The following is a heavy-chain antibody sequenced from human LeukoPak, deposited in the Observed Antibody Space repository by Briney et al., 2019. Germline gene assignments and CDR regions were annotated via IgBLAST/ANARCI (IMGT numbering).Heavy chain of an antibody. V-gene: IGHV3-7*01. Sequence: GGSLRLSCAASGFTFSNYWMAWMRQAPGQGLEWVANINPDGSARYYLYSGESRFTVRRDNTWSSLSLQMNSLRVEDTARYYCVRDGSLGTVKMAWGQGTMVTVSP. D-gene: IGHD3-16*01. CDR1: GFTFSNYW. CDR3: VRDGSLGTVKMA. CDR2: INPDGSAR. J-gene: IGHJ3*01.